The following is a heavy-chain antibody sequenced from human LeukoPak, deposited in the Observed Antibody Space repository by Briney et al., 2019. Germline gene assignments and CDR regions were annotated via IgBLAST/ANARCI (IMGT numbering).Heavy chain of an antibody. D-gene: IGHD4-23*01. V-gene: IGHV4-38-2*02. CDR1: GYSISSGSY. CDR3: ARVNGGPFDY. J-gene: IGHJ4*02. Sequence: PSETLSLTCTVSGYSISSGSYWGCIRQPPGKGLEWIGSIYHSGSTFYNPSLKSRVTVSVDTSKNQFSLKLSSVTAADTAIYYCARVNGGPFDYWGQGTLVTVSS. CDR2: IYHSGST.